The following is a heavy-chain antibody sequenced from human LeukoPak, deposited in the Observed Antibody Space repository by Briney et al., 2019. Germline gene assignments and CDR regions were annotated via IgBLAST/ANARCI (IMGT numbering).Heavy chain of an antibody. V-gene: IGHV4-59*12. CDR1: GGSISSYY. D-gene: IGHD5-18*01. J-gene: IGHJ4*02. Sequence: SETLSLTCTVSGGSISSYYWSWIRQPPGKGLEWIGYIYYSGSTNYNPSLKSRVTISVDTSKNQFSLKLSSVTAADTAVYYCARGRRAWIQLWSPFTYWGQGTLVTVSS. CDR2: IYYSGST. CDR3: ARGRRAWIQLWSPFTY.